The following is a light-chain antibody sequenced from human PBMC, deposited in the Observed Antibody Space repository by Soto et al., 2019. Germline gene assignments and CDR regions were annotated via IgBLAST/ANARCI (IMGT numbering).Light chain of an antibody. CDR2: DAS. CDR1: QGITSA. CDR3: QQFHSYPPT. J-gene: IGKJ4*01. Sequence: AIQLTQSPSSLSASVGDRVTITCRASQGITSALAWYQQKPGKAPSLLIYDASSLESGVPSRFSGSGSGTDFTLTISSLQPEDFATYYCQQFHSYPPTFGGGPKVDIK. V-gene: IGKV1-13*02.